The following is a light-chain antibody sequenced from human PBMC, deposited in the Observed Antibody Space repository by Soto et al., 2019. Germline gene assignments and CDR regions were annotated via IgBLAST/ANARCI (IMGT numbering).Light chain of an antibody. J-gene: IGLJ1*01. V-gene: IGLV2-14*01. CDR2: DVS. CDR1: SSDVGGYNY. CDR3: SSYTSSSTLL. Sequence: LTQPASVSGSPGQSITISCTGTSSDVGGYNYVSWYQQHPGKAPKLMIYDVSNRPSGVSNRFSGSKSGNTASLTISGLQAEDEADYYCSSYTSSSTLLFGTGTRSPS.